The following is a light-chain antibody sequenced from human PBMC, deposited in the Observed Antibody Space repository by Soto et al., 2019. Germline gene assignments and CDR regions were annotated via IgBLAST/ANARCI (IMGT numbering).Light chain of an antibody. J-gene: IGKJ2*01. CDR2: GAS. V-gene: IGKV1-39*01. CDR3: QQSYSSLYT. Sequence: DIQMTQSPSSLSASVGDRVTITCRASQIINTYLNWYQQKPGKPPKLLIFGASSLRSGVPSRFSGTGSGTDFTLTIHSLQPDDFAPYYCQQSYSSLYTFGQGTKLEIK. CDR1: QIINTY.